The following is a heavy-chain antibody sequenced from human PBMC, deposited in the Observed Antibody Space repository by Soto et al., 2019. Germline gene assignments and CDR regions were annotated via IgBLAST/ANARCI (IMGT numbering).Heavy chain of an antibody. J-gene: IGHJ4*02. CDR2: IYDGDSA. CDR3: ARAEDDYVWGSYRTHYFDY. Sequence: PSETLSLTCTVSGGSISSYYWSWIRQPPGKGLEWIGYIYDGDSANYNPSLKSRVTISVDTSKNQFSLKLSSVTAADTAVYYCARAEDDYVWGSYRTHYFDYWGQGTLVTVSS. CDR1: GGSISSYY. D-gene: IGHD3-16*02. V-gene: IGHV4-59*01.